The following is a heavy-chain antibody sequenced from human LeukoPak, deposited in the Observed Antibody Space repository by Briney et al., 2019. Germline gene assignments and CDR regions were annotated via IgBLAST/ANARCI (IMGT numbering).Heavy chain of an antibody. J-gene: IGHJ4*02. V-gene: IGHV4-59*01. CDR1: GGSISSYY. CDR2: IYYTGST. CDR3: ARGSKAAPGTFDY. Sequence: PSWTLSLTCTVSGGSISSYYWSWIRQPPGKGLEWIGYIYYTGSTDYNPSLKSRVAISVDTSKNQFSLKLSSVTAADTAVYYCARGSKAAPGTFDYWGQGTLVTVSS. D-gene: IGHD6-13*01.